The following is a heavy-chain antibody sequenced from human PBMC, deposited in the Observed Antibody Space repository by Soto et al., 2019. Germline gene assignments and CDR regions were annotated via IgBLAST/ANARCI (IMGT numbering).Heavy chain of an antibody. CDR1: GDSVSSNSAS. CDR2: TYYRSRCYN. V-gene: IGHV6-1*01. J-gene: IGHJ6*03. Sequence: QVQLQESGPGLVKPSQTLSLTCALSGDSVSSNSASWNWIRLSPSRGLEWLARTYYRSRCYNEYAVSVRSRITVNPDTSKSQSSLQLTSVTPEDTAVYYCAGTTSHQWYYMDVWGKGTTVTVSS. D-gene: IGHD1-7*01. CDR3: AGTTSHQWYYMDV.